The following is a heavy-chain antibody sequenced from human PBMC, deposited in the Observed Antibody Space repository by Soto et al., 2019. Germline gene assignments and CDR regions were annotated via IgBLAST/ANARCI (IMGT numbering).Heavy chain of an antibody. V-gene: IGHV4-31*03. CDR1: GGSISSGAYY. CDR3: AIYDSSGSRGFQH. D-gene: IGHD3-22*01. Sequence: QVQLQESGPGLVKPSQTLSLTCTVSGGSISSGAYYWSWIRQHPGKGLEWIGYIYYSGSTYYNPSLKSRVTTSVDTSKNQFSLKLSSVTAAGTAVYYCAIYDSSGSRGFQHWGQGTLVTVSS. J-gene: IGHJ1*01. CDR2: IYYSGST.